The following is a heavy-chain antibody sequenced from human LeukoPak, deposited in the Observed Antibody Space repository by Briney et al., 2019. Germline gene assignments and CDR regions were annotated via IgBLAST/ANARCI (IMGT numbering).Heavy chain of an antibody. V-gene: IGHV3-48*01. CDR2: ISGSDSSI. J-gene: IGHJ4*02. Sequence: PPGGSLRLSCAASGFILSTYDMNWVRQAPGKGLEWVSFISGSDSSIYYADSVKGRFTISRDNAKNALYLQMNSLRAEDTAVYYCARRLDSWGQGTLVTVSS. CDR1: GFILSTYD. CDR3: ARRLDS.